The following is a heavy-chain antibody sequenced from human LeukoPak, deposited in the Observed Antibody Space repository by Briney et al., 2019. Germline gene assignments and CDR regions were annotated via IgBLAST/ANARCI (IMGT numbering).Heavy chain of an antibody. CDR3: ARALGEPEGY. V-gene: IGHV4-34*01. CDR1: GGSFSGYY. Sequence: SETLSLTCAVYGGSFSGYYWSWIRQPPGKGLEWIGEINHSGSTNYNPSLKSRVPISVDTSKNQFSLKLSSVTAADTAVYYCARALGEPEGYWGQGTLVTVSS. J-gene: IGHJ4*02. D-gene: IGHD1-26*01. CDR2: INHSGST.